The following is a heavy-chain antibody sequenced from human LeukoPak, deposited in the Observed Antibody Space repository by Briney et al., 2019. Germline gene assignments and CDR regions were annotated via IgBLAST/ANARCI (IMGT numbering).Heavy chain of an antibody. D-gene: IGHD1-26*01. V-gene: IGHV1-69*01. CDR1: GGTLSSYA. J-gene: IGHJ4*02. Sequence: SVKVSCKASGGTLSSYAISWVRQAPGQGLEWMGGIIPIFGTANYAQKFQGRVTITADESTSTAYMELSSLRSEDTAVYYCARGEGSPKYYFDYWGQGTLVTVSS. CDR3: ARGEGSPKYYFDY. CDR2: IIPIFGTA.